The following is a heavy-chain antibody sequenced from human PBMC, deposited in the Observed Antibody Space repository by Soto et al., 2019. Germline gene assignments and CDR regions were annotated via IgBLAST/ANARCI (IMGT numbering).Heavy chain of an antibody. CDR2: ILYSGTT. CDR3: ARVGYYYDSSGYYYPFDY. J-gene: IGHJ4*02. Sequence: SETLSLTCTVSGDSISSADYYWSWIRQTPGKGLEWIGHILYSGTTYYNPSLKSRLTISVDTSKNHFSLRLTSVTAADTAVYYCARVGYYYDSSGYYYPFDYWGQGTLVTVSS. D-gene: IGHD3-22*01. CDR1: GDSISSADYY. V-gene: IGHV4-30-4*01.